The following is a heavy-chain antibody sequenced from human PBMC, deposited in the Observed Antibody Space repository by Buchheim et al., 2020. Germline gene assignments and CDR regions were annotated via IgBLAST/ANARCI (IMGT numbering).Heavy chain of an antibody. CDR2: IRYDASNQ. CDR3: AVYESSGYYFNH. Sequence: QVQLVESGGGVVQPGRSLRLSCAASGFRFSYYDMHWVRQAPGKGLEWVAFIRYDASNQYYVDSVKGRFTISRDNSKNTVYLQMNSLRPEDTAVYYCAVYESSGYYFNHWGQGTL. CDR1: GFRFSYYD. J-gene: IGHJ4*02. V-gene: IGHV3-30*02. D-gene: IGHD3-22*01.